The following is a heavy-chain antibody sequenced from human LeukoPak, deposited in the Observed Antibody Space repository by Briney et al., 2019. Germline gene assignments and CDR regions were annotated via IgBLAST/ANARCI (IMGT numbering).Heavy chain of an antibody. J-gene: IGHJ3*02. D-gene: IGHD2-2*01. Sequence: ASVKVSCKASGGTFSTYSTSWVRQAPGQGLEWMGGIIPIFGTANYAQKFQGRVTITADESTSTAYMELSSLRSEDTAVYYCASWGQDIVVVPAARDAFDIWGQGTMVTVSS. CDR3: ASWGQDIVVVPAARDAFDI. CDR1: GGTFSTYS. V-gene: IGHV1-69*13. CDR2: IIPIFGTA.